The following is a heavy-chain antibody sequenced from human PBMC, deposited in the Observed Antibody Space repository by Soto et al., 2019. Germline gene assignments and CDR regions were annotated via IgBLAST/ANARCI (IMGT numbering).Heavy chain of an antibody. CDR2: ISSTSSYI. CDR3: ARNSGGYSSS. D-gene: IGHD2-15*01. Sequence: EVQLVESGGGLVKPGGSLRLSCAASGFIFNTHSMDWVRQAPGGGLEWVASISSTSSYIYYAESLKGRFTISRDNSKNSLYLQMNSLRAEDTAVYYCARNSGGYSSSWGQGTLVTVSS. V-gene: IGHV3-21*02. CDR1: GFIFNTHS. J-gene: IGHJ5*02.